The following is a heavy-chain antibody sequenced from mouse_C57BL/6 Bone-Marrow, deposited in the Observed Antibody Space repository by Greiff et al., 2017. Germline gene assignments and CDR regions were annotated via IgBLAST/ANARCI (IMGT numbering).Heavy chain of an antibody. Sequence: EVQVVESGPGLAKPSQSLSLTCSVTGYSITSDYWNWIRKFPGNKLEYMGYLSYSGSTYYNPSLKSRISITRDTSKNQYYLQLNSVTTEDTATYYCARYRTTVVARNWYFDVWGTGTTVTVSS. V-gene: IGHV3-8*01. CDR1: GYSITSDY. D-gene: IGHD1-1*01. CDR3: ARYRTTVVARNWYFDV. J-gene: IGHJ1*03. CDR2: LSYSGST.